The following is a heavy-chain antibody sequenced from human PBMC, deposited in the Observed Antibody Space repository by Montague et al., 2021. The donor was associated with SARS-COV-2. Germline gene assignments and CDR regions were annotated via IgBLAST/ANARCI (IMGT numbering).Heavy chain of an antibody. CDR1: GFSLSTSGMG. J-gene: IGHJ6*02. CDR3: ARRTYDLLTGYDYGMDV. CDR2: IDWDDDK. V-gene: IGHV2-70*11. D-gene: IGHD3-9*01. Sequence: PALVKPTQTLTLTCTFSGFSLSTSGMGVSWIRQPPGKALEWLARIDWDDDKYYSTSLKTRLTISKDTSKNQVVLTMTNMDPGDTATYYCARRTYDLLTGYDYGMDVWGQGTTVTVSS.